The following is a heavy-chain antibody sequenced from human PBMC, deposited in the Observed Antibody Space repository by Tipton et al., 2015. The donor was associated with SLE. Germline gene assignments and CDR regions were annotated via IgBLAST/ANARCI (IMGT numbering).Heavy chain of an antibody. V-gene: IGHV3-30*02. Sequence: SLRLSCAASGFIFSSSGMHWLRLAPGKGLEWVAFIQYDGRYKQYADSVKGRFTISRDDSKNTLYLQMNSLRPGDTAVYYCARGDSIFGVAPFDYWGQGTLVTVSS. J-gene: IGHJ4*02. CDR3: ARGDSIFGVAPFDY. CDR2: IQYDGRYK. D-gene: IGHD3-3*01. CDR1: GFIFSSSG.